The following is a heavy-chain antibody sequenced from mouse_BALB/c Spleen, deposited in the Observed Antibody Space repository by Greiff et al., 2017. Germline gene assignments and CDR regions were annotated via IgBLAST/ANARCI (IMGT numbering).Heavy chain of an antibody. CDR3: AYGNFYAMDY. Sequence: QVQLQQSGAELVRPGTSVKVSCKASGYAFTNYLIEWVKQRPGQGLEWIGVINPGSGGTNYNEKFKGKATLTADNSSSTAYMQLSSLTSDDSAVYFCAYGNFYAMDYWGQGTSVTVSS. D-gene: IGHD2-1*01. CDR2: INPGSGGT. J-gene: IGHJ4*01. CDR1: GYAFTNYL. V-gene: IGHV1-54*01.